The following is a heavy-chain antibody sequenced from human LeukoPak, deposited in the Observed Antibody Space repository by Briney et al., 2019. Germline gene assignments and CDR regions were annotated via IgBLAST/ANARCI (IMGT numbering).Heavy chain of an antibody. V-gene: IGHV1-69-2*01. Sequence: ASVKVSCKASGSTVTDYYIHWVQQAPGKGLEWMGRVDPEEGETIYADRFQGRVTMTRNTSISTAYMELSSLRSDDTAVYYCARGPRDGSGSSYFQHWGQGTLVTVSS. J-gene: IGHJ1*01. CDR1: GSTVTDYY. CDR3: ARGPRDGSGSSYFQH. CDR2: VDPEEGET. D-gene: IGHD3-10*01.